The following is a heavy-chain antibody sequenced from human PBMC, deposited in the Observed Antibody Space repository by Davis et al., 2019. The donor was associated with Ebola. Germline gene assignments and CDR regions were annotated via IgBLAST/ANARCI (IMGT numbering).Heavy chain of an antibody. CDR2: INSDGSST. CDR3: ARDRNYYDSSGYYYVNWYFDL. Sequence: GESLKISCAASGFTFSSYWMHWVRQAPGKGLVWVSRINSDGSSTSYADSVKGRFTISRDNAKNSLYLQMNSLRAEDTALYYCARDRNYYDSSGYYYVNWYFDLWGRGTLVTVSS. CDR1: GFTFSSYW. D-gene: IGHD3-22*01. V-gene: IGHV3-74*01. J-gene: IGHJ2*01.